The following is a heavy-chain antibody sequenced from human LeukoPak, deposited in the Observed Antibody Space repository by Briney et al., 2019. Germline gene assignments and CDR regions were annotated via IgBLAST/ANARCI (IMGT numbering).Heavy chain of an antibody. Sequence: SSETLSLTCAVYGGSFSGYYWSWIRQPPGKGLEWIWVINHSGSTNYNPSLKSRVTISVDTSKNQFSLKLSSVTAADTAVYYCARTPGSGYSGYDYYYYYGMDVWGQGTTVTVSS. CDR3: ARTPGSGYSGYDYYYYYGMDV. CDR2: INHSGST. J-gene: IGHJ6*02. V-gene: IGHV4-34*01. CDR1: GGSFSGYY. D-gene: IGHD5-12*01.